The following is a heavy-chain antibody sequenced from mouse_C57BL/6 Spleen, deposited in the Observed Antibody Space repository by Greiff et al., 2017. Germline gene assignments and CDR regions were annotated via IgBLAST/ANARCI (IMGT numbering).Heavy chain of an antibody. V-gene: IGHV2-5*01. J-gene: IGHJ4*01. D-gene: IGHD1-1*01. CDR3: ASPYYGSSHYAMDY. Sequence: VQLQQSGPGLVQPSQSLSITCTVSGFSLTSYGVHWVRQSPGKGLEWLGVIWRGGSTDYNAAFMSRLSITTDNSKSQVFFKMNSLQADDTAIYYCASPYYGSSHYAMDYWGQGTSVTVSS. CDR2: IWRGGST. CDR1: GFSLTSYG.